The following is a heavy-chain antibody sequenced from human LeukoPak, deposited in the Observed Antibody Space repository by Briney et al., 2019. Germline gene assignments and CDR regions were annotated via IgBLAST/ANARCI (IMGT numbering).Heavy chain of an antibody. J-gene: IGHJ5*02. Sequence: GGSLRLSCAASGFTFSSYSMNWVRQAPGKGLEWVSYISSSSSTIYYADSVKGRFTISRDNAKNSLYLQMNSLRAEDTAVYYCARDWDSSGYINWFDPWGQGTLVTVSS. D-gene: IGHD3-22*01. CDR3: ARDWDSSGYINWFDP. CDR2: ISSSSSTI. V-gene: IGHV3-48*01. CDR1: GFTFSSYS.